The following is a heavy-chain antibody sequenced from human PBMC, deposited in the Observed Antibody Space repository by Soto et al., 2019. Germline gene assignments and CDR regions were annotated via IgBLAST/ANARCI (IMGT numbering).Heavy chain of an antibody. V-gene: IGHV5-51*01. CDR2: IYPGDSDT. D-gene: IGHD2-15*01. CDR1: GYSFTSYW. J-gene: IGHJ6*03. Sequence: GESLKISCKGSGYSFTSYWIGWVRQMPGKGLEWMGIIYPGDSDTRYSPSFQGQVTISADKSISTAYLQWSSLKASDTAMYYCARQRGSGSAHYYYYMDVWGKGTTVTVSS. CDR3: ARQRGSGSAHYYYYMDV.